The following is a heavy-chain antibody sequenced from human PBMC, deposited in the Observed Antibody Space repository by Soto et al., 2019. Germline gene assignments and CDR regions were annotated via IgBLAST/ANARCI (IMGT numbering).Heavy chain of an antibody. Sequence: QVQLVQSGAEVKKPGSSVTVSCKASGGTFSSYTISWVRQAPGQGLEWMGGIIPIFGTANYAQKFQGRVTLTADESTSTAYMELSSLRSEDTAVYYCARGNHRWLQLWYFDRWGRGTLVTVSS. D-gene: IGHD5-12*01. J-gene: IGHJ2*01. CDR2: IIPIFGTA. CDR3: ARGNHRWLQLWYFDR. CDR1: GGTFSSYT. V-gene: IGHV1-69*12.